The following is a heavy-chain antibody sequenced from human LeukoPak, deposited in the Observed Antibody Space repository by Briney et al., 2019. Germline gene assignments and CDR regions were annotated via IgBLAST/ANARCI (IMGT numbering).Heavy chain of an antibody. CDR3: ARIRRRTGVDY. J-gene: IGHJ4*02. V-gene: IGHV4-39*01. Sequence: SETLSLTCTVSGGSISSSSYYWGWIRQPPGKGLEWIGSIYYSGSTYYNPSLKSRVTISVDTSKNQFSLKLSSVTAADTAVYYCARIRRRTGVDYWGQGTLVTVSS. D-gene: IGHD2-8*02. CDR1: GGSISSSSYY. CDR2: IYYSGST.